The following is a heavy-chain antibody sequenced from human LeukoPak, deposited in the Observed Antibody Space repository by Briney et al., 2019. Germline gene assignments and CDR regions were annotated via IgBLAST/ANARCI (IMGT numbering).Heavy chain of an antibody. CDR1: GFTFSSYS. CDR3: ARDLIAAAGTWWFDP. Sequence: GGSLRLSCAASGFTFSSYSINWVRQAPGKGLEWVSSISSSSSYIYYADSVKGRFTISRDNAKNSLYLQMNSLRAEDTAVYYCARDLIAAAGTWWFDPWGQGTLVTVSS. J-gene: IGHJ5*02. V-gene: IGHV3-21*01. CDR2: ISSSSSYI. D-gene: IGHD6-13*01.